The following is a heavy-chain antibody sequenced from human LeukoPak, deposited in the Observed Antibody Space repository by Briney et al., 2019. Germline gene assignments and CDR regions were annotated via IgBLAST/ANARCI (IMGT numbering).Heavy chain of an antibody. CDR2: IDHENGEE. CDR3: ATEGDYSLDY. V-gene: IGHV1-24*01. J-gene: IGHJ4*02. CDR1: VYSLSELL. Sequence: GASVKVSCKVSVYSLSELLIHWVRQPLGKGLEWMAGIDHENGEEVSAQNFQGRVTVAKDTSTDTAYMELSGLKSDDSAIYYCATEGDYSLDYWGQGTLVIVSS. D-gene: IGHD2-15*01.